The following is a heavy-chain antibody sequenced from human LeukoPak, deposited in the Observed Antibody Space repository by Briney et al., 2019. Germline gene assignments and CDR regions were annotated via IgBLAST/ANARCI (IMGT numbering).Heavy chain of an antibody. V-gene: IGHV4-39*07. Sequence: PSETLSLTCTVSGGSISSSRYYWGWIRQSPGKGLEWIGTIYYSGNTYYNPSLKSRVTMSVDTSKNQYSLKLSSVTAADTAVYYCARDLDLRYFGIGDAFDIWGQGTMVTVSS. CDR3: ARDLDLRYFGIGDAFDI. J-gene: IGHJ3*02. D-gene: IGHD3-9*01. CDR1: GGSISSSRYY. CDR2: IYYSGNT.